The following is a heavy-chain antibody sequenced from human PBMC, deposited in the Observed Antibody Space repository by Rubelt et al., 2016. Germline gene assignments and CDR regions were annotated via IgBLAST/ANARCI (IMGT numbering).Heavy chain of an antibody. Sequence: QVQLQQWGAGLLKPSETLSLTCAVYGGSFSGYYWTWIRQPPGKGLEWIGEINHSGSTNYNPSLKSRGTRSVETAKNQFFMRLSPVTAAETAVYYGARVSSIAAAGTRPLDYWGQGTLVTVSS. D-gene: IGHD6-13*01. CDR1: GGSFSGYY. V-gene: IGHV4-34*01. CDR3: ARVSSIAAAGTRPLDY. CDR2: INHSGST. J-gene: IGHJ4*02.